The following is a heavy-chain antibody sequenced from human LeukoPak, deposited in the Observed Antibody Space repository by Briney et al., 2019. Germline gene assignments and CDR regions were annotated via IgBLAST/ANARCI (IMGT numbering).Heavy chain of an antibody. V-gene: IGHV3-7*03. D-gene: IGHD3-22*01. CDR1: GFTFSSYW. CDR3: ARDNYYDSSGYYYSFYYYYGMDV. Sequence: GGSLRLSCAASGFTFSSYWMSWVRQAPGRGLEWVANIKQDGSEKDYVDSVKGRFTISRDNAKNSLYLQMNSLRAEDTAVYYCARDNYYDSSGYYYSFYYYYGMDVWGQGTTVTVSS. J-gene: IGHJ6*02. CDR2: IKQDGSEK.